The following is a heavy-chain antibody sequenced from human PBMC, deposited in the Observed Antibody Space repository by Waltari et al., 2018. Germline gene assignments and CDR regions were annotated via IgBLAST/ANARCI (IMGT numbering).Heavy chain of an antibody. Sequence: EVQLVESGGGLVQPGGSLRLSCAASGFTFSSFDMNWVRQAPGKGLEWLSHINTGSNSIYYADSVKGRFTVSRDNAKNSLYLQMNSLRDEDTAVYFCAREGHPFDPADYWGQGTLVTVSS. CDR3: AREGHPFDPADY. J-gene: IGHJ4*02. D-gene: IGHD3-16*01. CDR2: INTGSNSI. V-gene: IGHV3-48*02. CDR1: GFTFSSFD.